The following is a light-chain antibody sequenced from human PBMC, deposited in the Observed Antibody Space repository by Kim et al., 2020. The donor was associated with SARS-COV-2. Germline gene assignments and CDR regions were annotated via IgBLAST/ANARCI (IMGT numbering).Light chain of an antibody. CDR2: GAS. CDR1: QSVSSD. V-gene: IGKV3-15*01. J-gene: IGKJ5*01. CDR3: QQYNNWPPIT. Sequence: EVVMTQSPATLSVSPGERATLACRASQSVSSDLAWYQQKLGQAPTLLIYGASTRATGIPARFSGSGSGTEFTLTISSLQSEDFAVYYCQQYNNWPPITFGQGTRLEIK.